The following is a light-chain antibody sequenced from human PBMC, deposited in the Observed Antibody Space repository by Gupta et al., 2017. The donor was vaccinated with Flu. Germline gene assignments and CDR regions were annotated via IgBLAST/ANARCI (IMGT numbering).Light chain of an antibody. CDR3: GYDNTLHL. Sequence: SPATLSVSAGDRVTLSCRGSQSISIKVEWYQKKAGRAHRLIIYGTIHRAAGIPGRFSGTGSGKEFTLTIISRQSEDIAVYYWGYDNTLHLFGAGTKVHIK. CDR1: QSISIK. CDR2: GTI. V-gene: IGKV3D-15*02. J-gene: IGKJ3*01.